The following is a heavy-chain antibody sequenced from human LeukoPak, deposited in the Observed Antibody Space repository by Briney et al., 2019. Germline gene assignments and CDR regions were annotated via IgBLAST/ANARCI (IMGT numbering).Heavy chain of an antibody. CDR1: GFTFSSYA. D-gene: IGHD3-9*01. Sequence: PGGSLRLSCAASGFTFSSYAMSWVRQAPGKGLEWVSAISGSGGSTYYADSVKGRFIISRDNSKNTLYLQMNSLRAEDTAVYYCAKVRDYDILSSDYWGQGTLVTVSS. CDR3: AKVRDYDILSSDY. J-gene: IGHJ4*02. CDR2: ISGSGGST. V-gene: IGHV3-23*01.